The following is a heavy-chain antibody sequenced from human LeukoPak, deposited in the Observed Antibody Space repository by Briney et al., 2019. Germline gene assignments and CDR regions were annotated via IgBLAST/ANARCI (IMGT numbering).Heavy chain of an antibody. J-gene: IGHJ4*02. CDR2: IDDTSGAI. D-gene: IGHD2-2*02. V-gene: IGHV3-48*04. CDR1: GFTFSDYG. Sequence: GGSLRLSCEASGFTFSDYGMNWVGQSPGKGLEWISYIDDTSGAIYYADSVKGRFAISRDNAKNSLYLQMNSLRAEDTAVYYCARSSISSSYTYWGQGTLVTVSS. CDR3: ARSSISSSYTY.